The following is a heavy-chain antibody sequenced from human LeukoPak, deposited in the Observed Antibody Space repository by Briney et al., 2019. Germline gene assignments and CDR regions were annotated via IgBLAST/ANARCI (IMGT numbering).Heavy chain of an antibody. J-gene: IGHJ6*03. CDR3: ARAPLAVAAYFSYYMDV. D-gene: IGHD6-19*01. CDR1: GFTFSSYS. CDR2: ISTSSYI. Sequence: GGSLCFSCAASGFTFSSYSMNWVRQAPGKGLEWVSSISTSSYISYANSVKGRFTISRDNSKTALYLQMNSLRAEDTAVYYCARAPLAVAAYFSYYMDVWGQGTMVTVSS. V-gene: IGHV3-21*01.